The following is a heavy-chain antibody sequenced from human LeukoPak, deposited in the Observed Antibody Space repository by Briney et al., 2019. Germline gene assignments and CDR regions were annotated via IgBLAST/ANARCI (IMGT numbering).Heavy chain of an antibody. CDR1: GFTFSDHY. Sequence: GGSLRLSCAASGFTFSDHYMDWVRQAPGKGLEWVGRTRNKANSYTTEYAASVKGRFTISRDDSKNSLYLQMNSLKTEDTAVYYCARDYGGNSGWFDPWGQGTLVTVSS. D-gene: IGHD4-23*01. V-gene: IGHV3-72*01. CDR3: ARDYGGNSGWFDP. J-gene: IGHJ5*02. CDR2: TRNKANSYTT.